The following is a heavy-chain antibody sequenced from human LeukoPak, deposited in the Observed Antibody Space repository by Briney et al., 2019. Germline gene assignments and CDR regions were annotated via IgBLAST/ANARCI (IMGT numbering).Heavy chain of an antibody. J-gene: IGHJ4*02. CDR1: GGSFSGYY. Sequence: SETLSLTCAVYGGSFSGYYWSWIRQPPGKGLEWIGEINHSGSTNYNPSLKSRVTISVDTSKNQFSLKLSSVTAADTAVYYCARVPIQLLPWYFDYWGQGTLVTVSS. V-gene: IGHV4-34*01. D-gene: IGHD5-18*01. CDR2: INHSGST. CDR3: ARVPIQLLPWYFDY.